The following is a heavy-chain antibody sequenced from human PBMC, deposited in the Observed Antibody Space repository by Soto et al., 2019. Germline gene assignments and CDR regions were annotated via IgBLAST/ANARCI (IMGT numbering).Heavy chain of an antibody. CDR2: SYKSATT. CDR3: ARGRYCLNGRCFPKWFDP. D-gene: IGHD2-15*01. V-gene: IGHV4-30-4*01. Sequence: PXQTLSVPWSVSGDSISTVDYFWAWVRQPPGQALEYIGYSYKSATTYYNPSFESRVAISLDTSKSQFSLNVTSLTAADTAVYFCARGRYCLNGRCFPKWFDPWGQGTLVTVPS. CDR1: GDSISTVDYF. J-gene: IGHJ5*02.